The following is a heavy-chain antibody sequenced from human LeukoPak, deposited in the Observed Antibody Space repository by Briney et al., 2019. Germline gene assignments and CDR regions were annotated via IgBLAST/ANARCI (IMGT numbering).Heavy chain of an antibody. CDR1: GFTFSSYA. D-gene: IGHD4-17*01. J-gene: IGHJ4*02. CDR2: ISYDGSNK. Sequence: GGSLRLSCVASGFTFSSYAMHWVRQAPGKGLEWVAVISYDGSNKYYADSVKGRFTISRDNSKNTLYLQMNSLRAEDTAVYYCARGDYGDRGYFDYWGQGTLVTVSS. V-gene: IGHV3-30*04. CDR3: ARGDYGDRGYFDY.